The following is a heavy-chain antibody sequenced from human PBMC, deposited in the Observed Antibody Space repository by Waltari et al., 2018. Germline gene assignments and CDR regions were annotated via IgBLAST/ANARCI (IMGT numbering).Heavy chain of an antibody. D-gene: IGHD7-27*01. J-gene: IGHJ4*02. V-gene: IGHV3-73*01. CDR1: GPIVPAYA. CDR2: IRSRFKGDAT. Sequence: EVQLVESGGALVQPGGSLQLSCSASGPIVPAYAIQWVRQASGKGPEWVGRIRSRFKGDATAYGESVQGRFTISRDDSKNTVYLEMNSLKTDDTAVYYCIRPFEMGIDWGQGTLVTVSS. CDR3: IRPFEMGID.